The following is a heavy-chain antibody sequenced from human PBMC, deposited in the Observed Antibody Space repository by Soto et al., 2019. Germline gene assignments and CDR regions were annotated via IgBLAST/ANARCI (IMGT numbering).Heavy chain of an antibody. V-gene: IGHV3-23*01. J-gene: IGHJ6*02. Sequence: GGSLRLSCAVSGFTFSNYAISWVRQAPGKGLEWVSIISGGGDNTYYADSVKGRFTISRDNSRNTLYLQMNSLRAEDTAVYYCARDRFVPAAPRYYYYGMDVWGQGTTVTVSS. CDR2: ISGGGDNT. CDR3: ARDRFVPAAPRYYYYGMDV. CDR1: GFTFSNYA. D-gene: IGHD2-2*01.